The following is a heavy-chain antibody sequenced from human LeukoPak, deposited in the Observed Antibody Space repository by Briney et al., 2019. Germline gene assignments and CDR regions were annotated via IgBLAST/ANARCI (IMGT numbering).Heavy chain of an antibody. Sequence: PGRSLRLSCAASGFSFSSYAVHWVRRAPGKGLEWVAIISYDGSNKNYADSVKGRFTISRDNSKNTLYLQMNSLRTEDTAVYYCARGPLRADILAGIVDYWGQGTLVTVSS. CDR3: ARGPLRADILAGIVDY. J-gene: IGHJ4*02. CDR2: ISYDGSNK. V-gene: IGHV3-30-3*01. D-gene: IGHD3-9*01. CDR1: GFSFSSYA.